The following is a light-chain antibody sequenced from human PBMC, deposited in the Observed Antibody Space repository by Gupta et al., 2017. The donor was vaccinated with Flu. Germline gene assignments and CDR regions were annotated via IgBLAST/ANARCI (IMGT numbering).Light chain of an antibody. CDR1: QSISSW. V-gene: IGKV1-5*03. J-gene: IGKJ2*01. CDR3: QQYNSYSYT. CDR2: KAS. Sequence: TLSASVGDRVTITCRASQSISSWLAWYQQKPGKAPKLLIYKASSLESGVPSRFSGSGSGTEFTLTIRSLQPDDFATYYCQQYNSYSYTFGQG.